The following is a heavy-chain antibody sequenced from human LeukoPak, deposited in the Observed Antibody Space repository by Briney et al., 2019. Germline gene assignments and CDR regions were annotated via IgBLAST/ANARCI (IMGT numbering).Heavy chain of an antibody. J-gene: IGHJ4*02. D-gene: IGHD3-16*02. CDR3: AKAAYDYVWGSYRLLLDY. Sequence: GGSLRLSCAASGITFSGSGMSWVRQAPGKGLEWVSAISGSGGSTYYADSVKGRFTISRDNSKNTLYLQMNSLRAEDTAVYYCAKAAYDYVWGSYRLLLDYWGQGTLVTVSS. CDR2: ISGSGGST. V-gene: IGHV3-23*01. CDR1: GITFSGSG.